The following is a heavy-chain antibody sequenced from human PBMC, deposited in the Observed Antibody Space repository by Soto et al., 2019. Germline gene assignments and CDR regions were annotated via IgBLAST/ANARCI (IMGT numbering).Heavy chain of an antibody. J-gene: IGHJ6*03. D-gene: IGHD1-26*01. CDR2: IRPYTGDT. CDR1: GYSFSSYG. Sequence: QAQLVQSGAEVKKPGASVKVSCKASGYSFSSYGIVWVRQAPGQGLEWMGWIRPYTGDTNSSQKFQGRVTMTTDTSTSTAYMELRSLRSDDTAVYFCARRAEDLYYYYMDVWGKGTRVTVSS. CDR3: ARRAEDLYYYYMDV. V-gene: IGHV1-18*01.